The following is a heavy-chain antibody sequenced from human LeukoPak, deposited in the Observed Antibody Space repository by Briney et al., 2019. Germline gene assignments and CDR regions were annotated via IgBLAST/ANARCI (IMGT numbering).Heavy chain of an antibody. D-gene: IGHD5-18*01. J-gene: IGHJ4*02. CDR2: INHSGST. Sequence: SETLSLTCAVYGGSFSGYYWSWIRQPPGKGLEWIGEINHSGSTNYNPSLKSRVTISVDTSKNQFSLKLSSVTAADTAVYYCAREGYSYGYLYWGREPWSPSPQ. V-gene: IGHV4-34*01. CDR3: AREGYSYGYLY. CDR1: GGSFSGYY.